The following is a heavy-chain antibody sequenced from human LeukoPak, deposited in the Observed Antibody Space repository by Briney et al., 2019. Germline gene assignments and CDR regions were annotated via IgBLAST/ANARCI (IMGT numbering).Heavy chain of an antibody. CDR2: IWYDGSNK. J-gene: IGHJ4*02. CDR1: GFTFSSYG. D-gene: IGHD5-18*01. CDR3: ARDYEYQRIQLWPHYFDY. Sequence: PGGSLRLSCAASGFTFSSYGMHWVRQAPGKGLEWEAVIWYDGSNKYYADSVKGRFTISRDNSKNTLYLQMNSLRAEDTAVYYCARDYEYQRIQLWPHYFDYWGQGTLVTVSS. V-gene: IGHV3-33*01.